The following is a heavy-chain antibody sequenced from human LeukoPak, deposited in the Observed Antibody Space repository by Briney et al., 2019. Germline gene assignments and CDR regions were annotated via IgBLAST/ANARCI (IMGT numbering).Heavy chain of an antibody. V-gene: IGHV4-39*01. CDR3: ARTAGVAVAGSRQYFDY. CDR1: GGLISSSSYY. D-gene: IGHD6-19*01. J-gene: IGHJ4*02. CDR2: FYYSGST. Sequence: PSETLSLTCTVSGGLISSSSYYWGWIRQPPGKGLEWIGSFYYSGSTYYTPSLKSRLTISADTSKNQFSLKLSSVTAADTAVYYCARTAGVAVAGSRQYFDYWGQGTLVTVSS.